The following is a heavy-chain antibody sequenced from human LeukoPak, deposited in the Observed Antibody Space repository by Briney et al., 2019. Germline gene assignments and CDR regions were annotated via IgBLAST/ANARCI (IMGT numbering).Heavy chain of an antibody. V-gene: IGHV4-38-2*02. CDR3: ARADKQGRIAAAGISWFDP. CDR2: IYHSGST. D-gene: IGHD6-13*01. J-gene: IGHJ5*02. CDR1: GYSISSGYY. Sequence: PSETLSLTCTVSGYSISSGYYWGWIRQPPGKGLEWIGSIYHSGSTYYNPSLKSRVTISVDTSKNQFSLKLSSVTAADTAVYYCARADKQGRIAAAGISWFDPWGQGTLVTVSS.